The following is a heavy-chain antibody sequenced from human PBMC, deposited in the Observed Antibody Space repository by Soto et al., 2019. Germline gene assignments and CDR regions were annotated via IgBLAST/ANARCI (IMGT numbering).Heavy chain of an antibody. CDR3: ARERRYCSGGSCPYYFDY. J-gene: IGHJ4*02. D-gene: IGHD2-15*01. Sequence: QVQLVQSGAEVKKPGSSVKVSCKASGGTFSSYAISWVRQAPGQGLEWMGGIIPTFGTANYAQKFQGRVTITADESTSTAYMELSSLRSEDTAVYYCARERRYCSGGSCPYYFDYWGQGTLVTVSS. CDR2: IIPTFGTA. V-gene: IGHV1-69*01. CDR1: GGTFSSYA.